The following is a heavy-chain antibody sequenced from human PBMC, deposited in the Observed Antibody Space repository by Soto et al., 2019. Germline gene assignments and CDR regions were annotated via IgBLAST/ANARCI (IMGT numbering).Heavy chain of an antibody. D-gene: IGHD2-15*01. V-gene: IGHV4-34*01. Sequence: SETLSLTCAVYGGSFSGYYWSWIRQPPGKGLEWIGEINHSGSTNYNPSLKSRVTISVDTSKNQFSLKLSSVTAADTAVYYCARGNIVVVVAATNWFDPWGQGTLVTVSS. CDR3: ARGNIVVVVAATNWFDP. CDR2: INHSGST. CDR1: GGSFSGYY. J-gene: IGHJ5*02.